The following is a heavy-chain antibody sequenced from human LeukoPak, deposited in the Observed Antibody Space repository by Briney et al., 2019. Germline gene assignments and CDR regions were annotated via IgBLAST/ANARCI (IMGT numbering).Heavy chain of an antibody. J-gene: IGHJ4*02. Sequence: SETLSLTGTVSSGSITSGGYSWSSIRQHPGKSLEWIGYIYYSGSTYYNPSLKSRVTISVDTSKNQFSLKLSSVTAADTAVYYCARIIAAAGVYYFDYWGQGTLVTVSS. CDR1: SGSITSGGYS. CDR3: ARIIAAAGVYYFDY. V-gene: IGHV4-31*02. CDR2: IYYSGST. D-gene: IGHD6-13*01.